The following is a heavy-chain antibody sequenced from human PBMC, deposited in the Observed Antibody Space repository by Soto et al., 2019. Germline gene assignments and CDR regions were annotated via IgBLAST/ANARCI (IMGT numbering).Heavy chain of an antibody. CDR2: MAGGGDT. CDR3: AKASGSSWPYYFDS. J-gene: IGHJ4*02. Sequence: EVQLLESGGGLVQPGGSLRLSCAASGFSFSSYVMAWVRQAPGKGLEWVSAMAGGGDTYYPDSVKGRFTISRDNSENTLYTQMNSLRVEDTAVYYCAKASGSSWPYYFDSWGQGTLVTVSS. D-gene: IGHD6-13*01. CDR1: GFSFSSYV. V-gene: IGHV3-23*01.